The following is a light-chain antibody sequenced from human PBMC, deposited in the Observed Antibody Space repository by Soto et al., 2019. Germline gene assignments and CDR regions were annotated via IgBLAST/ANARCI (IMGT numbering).Light chain of an antibody. J-gene: IGKJ1*01. CDR1: QNILNRY. Sequence: EIVLTQSPDTLSSSPGERATLSCRASQNILNRYLAWYQQKPGQAPRLLIYEASNRATGIPDRFSGSGFGTDFTLTISRLEPEDFAVYYCQQYYTSHPGTFGQGTKVEIK. V-gene: IGKV3-20*01. CDR2: EAS. CDR3: QQYYTSHPGT.